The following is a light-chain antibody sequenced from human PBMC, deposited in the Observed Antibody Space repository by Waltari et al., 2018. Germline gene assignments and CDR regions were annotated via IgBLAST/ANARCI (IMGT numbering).Light chain of an antibody. CDR3: LQAYRTLPFT. J-gene: IGKJ3*01. CDR1: QSITNY. V-gene: IGKV1-39*01. Sequence: IQMTQSPSSLSDSVGDRVTMPCRPSQSITNYLSWFQHKLGEAPNRLIYDASTLVTGVPSRFSGSGSGTEFTLTISSLQPEDLATYYCLQAYRTLPFTFGPGTKVDI. CDR2: DAS.